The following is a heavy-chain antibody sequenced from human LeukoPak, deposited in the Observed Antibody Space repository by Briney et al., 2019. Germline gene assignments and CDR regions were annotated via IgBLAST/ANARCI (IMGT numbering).Heavy chain of an antibody. J-gene: IGHJ5*02. CDR3: AKEAAAGHGWFDP. CDR2: IIPIFGTA. V-gene: IGHV1-69*13. CDR1: GGTFSSYA. D-gene: IGHD6-13*01. Sequence: SVKVSCKASGGTFSSYAIGWVRQAPGQGLEWMGGIIPIFGTANYAQKFQGRVTITADESTSTAYMELSSLRSEDTAVYYCAKEAAAGHGWFDPWGQGTLVTVSS.